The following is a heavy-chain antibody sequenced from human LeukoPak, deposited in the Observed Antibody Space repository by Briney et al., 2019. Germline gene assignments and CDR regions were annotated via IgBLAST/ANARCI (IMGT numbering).Heavy chain of an antibody. D-gene: IGHD2-2*01. Sequence: ASVKVSCKASGGTSSSYTISWVRQAPGQGLEWMGRIIPILGIANYAQKFQGRVTITADKSTSTAYMELSSLRSEDTAVYYCARADIVVVPAAIISAEPAAFDIWGQGTMVTVSS. CDR1: GGTSSSYT. CDR2: IIPILGIA. V-gene: IGHV1-69*02. J-gene: IGHJ3*02. CDR3: ARADIVVVPAAIISAEPAAFDI.